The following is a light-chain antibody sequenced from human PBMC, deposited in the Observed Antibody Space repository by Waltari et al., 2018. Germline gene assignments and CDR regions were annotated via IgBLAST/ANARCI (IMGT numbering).Light chain of an antibody. Sequence: DIVMTQSPDSLAVSLGERAPINCKSSQSVLHSSNNKNYLAWYRQKPGQPPKLFIYWGSTRESGVPDRISGSGSGTDFTLTISSLQAEDVAVYYCQQYYSSPHTFGLGTRLEIK. CDR2: WGS. CDR3: QQYYSSPHT. V-gene: IGKV4-1*01. J-gene: IGKJ5*01. CDR1: QSVLHSSNNKNY.